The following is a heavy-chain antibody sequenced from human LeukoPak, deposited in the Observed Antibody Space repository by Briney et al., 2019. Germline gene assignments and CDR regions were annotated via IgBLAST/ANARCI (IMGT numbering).Heavy chain of an antibody. V-gene: IGHV3-23*01. CDR3: AKVAAVSGLYYFDY. CDR1: GFTFSSYA. Sequence: GGSLRLSCPASGFTFSSYAMSWVRQAPGKGLEWVSTISGSGGSPYYADSVKGRFTISRDNSKNTLYLQMNSLRAEDTAVYYCAKVAAVSGLYYFDYWGQGTLVTVSS. J-gene: IGHJ4*02. CDR2: ISGSGGSP. D-gene: IGHD6-13*01.